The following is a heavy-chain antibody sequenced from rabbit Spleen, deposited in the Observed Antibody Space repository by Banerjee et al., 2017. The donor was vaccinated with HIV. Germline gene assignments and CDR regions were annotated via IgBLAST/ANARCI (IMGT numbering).Heavy chain of an antibody. V-gene: IGHV1S40*01. CDR2: IDLGSRDFT. D-gene: IGHD8-1*01. Sequence: QSLEESGGGLVKPEGSLTLTCKASGFSFSGGAYMCWVRQAPGKGLEWIACIDLGSRDFTYYASWAKGRFTISKSSSTTVTLQMTSLTVADTATYFCARDTGSSFSTYGMDLWGPGTLVTVS. CDR3: ARDTGSSFSTYGMDL. CDR1: GFSFSGGAY. J-gene: IGHJ6*01.